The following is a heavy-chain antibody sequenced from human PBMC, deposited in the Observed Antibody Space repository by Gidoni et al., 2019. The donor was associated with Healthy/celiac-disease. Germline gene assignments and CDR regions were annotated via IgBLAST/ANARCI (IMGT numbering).Heavy chain of an antibody. J-gene: IGHJ4*02. V-gene: IGHV3-48*04. CDR2: RSSSISAI. D-gene: IGHD3-9*01. CDR1: GSTFSSYS. CDR3: ARGGILTGYSDPFDY. Sequence: EWQLVESGGGLVQPGGSLRLSCAASGSTFSSYSMNWVRQAPGKGLEWVSYRSSSISAICYTDSVRGRFTISRDNAKNSLYLQMNSLRAEDTAVYYCARGGILTGYSDPFDYGGQGTLVTVSS.